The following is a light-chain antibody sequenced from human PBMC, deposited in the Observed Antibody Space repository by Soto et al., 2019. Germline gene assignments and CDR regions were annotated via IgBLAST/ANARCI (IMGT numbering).Light chain of an antibody. Sequence: QSALTQPASVSGSPGQSITISCTGTSSDVGGYNYVSWYQQHPGKAPKLMIYEVSNRPSGVSNRFSGSKSGNTASLTISGLQAEDGADYYCSSYTSSSTPPVVFGGGTKLTVL. V-gene: IGLV2-14*01. J-gene: IGLJ2*01. CDR1: SSDVGGYNY. CDR2: EVS. CDR3: SSYTSSSTPPVV.